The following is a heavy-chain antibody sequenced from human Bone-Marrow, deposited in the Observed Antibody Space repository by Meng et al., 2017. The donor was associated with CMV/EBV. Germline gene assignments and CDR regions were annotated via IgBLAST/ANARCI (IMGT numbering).Heavy chain of an antibody. CDR1: GSAISSSSYY. J-gene: IGHJ5*02. CDR3: ARFYDFWSGYYWGWLDP. D-gene: IGHD3-3*01. Sequence: TCTVPGSAISSSSYYWSWIRQPPGKGLEWIGYIYYSGSTNYNPSLKSRVTISVDTSKNQFSLKLSSVTAADTAVYYCARFYDFWSGYYWGWLDPWGQGTLVTVSS. CDR2: IYYSGST. V-gene: IGHV4-61*01.